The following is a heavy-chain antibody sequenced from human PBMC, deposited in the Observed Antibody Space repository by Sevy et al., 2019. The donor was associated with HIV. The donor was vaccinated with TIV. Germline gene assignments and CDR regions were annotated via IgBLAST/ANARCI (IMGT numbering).Heavy chain of an antibody. J-gene: IGHJ5*02. CDR1: GGSISSSSYY. CDR3: ARQSRPSSGYYYVDWFDP. V-gene: IGHV4-39*01. CDR2: IYYSGST. D-gene: IGHD3-22*01. Sequence: SETLSLTCTVSGGSISSSSYYWGWIRQPPGKGLEWIGSIYYSGSTYYNPSLKSRVTISVDTSKNQFSLKLSSVTAADTAVYYCARQSRPSSGYYYVDWFDPWGQRTLVTVSS.